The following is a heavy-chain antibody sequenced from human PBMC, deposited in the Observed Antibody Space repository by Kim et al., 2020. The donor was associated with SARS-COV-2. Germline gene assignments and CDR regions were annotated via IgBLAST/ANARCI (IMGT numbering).Heavy chain of an antibody. CDR3: ARDLGRPARGGDIVVVPAAMGYDAFDI. D-gene: IGHD2-2*01. CDR2: INTNTGNP. V-gene: IGHV7-4-1*02. Sequence: ASVKVSCKASGYTFTSYAMNWVRQAPGQGLEWMGWINTNTGNPTYAQGFTGRFVFSLDTSVSTAYLQISSLKAEDTAVYYCARDLGRPARGGDIVVVPAAMGYDAFDIWGQGTMVTVSS. CDR1: GYTFTSYA. J-gene: IGHJ3*02.